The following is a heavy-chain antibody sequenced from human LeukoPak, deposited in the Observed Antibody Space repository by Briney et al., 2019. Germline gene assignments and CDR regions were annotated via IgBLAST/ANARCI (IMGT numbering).Heavy chain of an antibody. J-gene: IGHJ6*04. CDR1: GFTFSSYG. CDR3: AKEGPRSGYSSGWYSRPYYYYGMDA. Sequence: GRSLRLSCAASGFTFSSYGMHWVRQAPGKGLEWVAVISYDGSNKYYADSVKGRFTISRDNSKNTLYLQMNSLRAEDTAVYYCAKEGPRSGYSSGWYSRPYYYYGMDAWGKGTTVTVSS. D-gene: IGHD6-19*01. V-gene: IGHV3-30*18. CDR2: ISYDGSNK.